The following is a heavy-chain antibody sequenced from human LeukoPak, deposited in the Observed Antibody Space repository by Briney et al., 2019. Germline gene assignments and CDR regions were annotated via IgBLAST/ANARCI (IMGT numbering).Heavy chain of an antibody. CDR2: VSNSGFTT. D-gene: IGHD1-1*01. V-gene: IGHV3-23*01. CDR3: AKNSIRFGGTPSEFDY. Sequence: PGGSLRLSCAASGFTFSTYAMSWVRRAPGKGLEWVSTVSNSGFTTDYADSVKGRFSITRDNSKNTLYLQMNSLRTEDTAVYYCAKNSIRFGGTPSEFDYWGQGTLVTVSS. CDR1: GFTFSTYA. J-gene: IGHJ4*02.